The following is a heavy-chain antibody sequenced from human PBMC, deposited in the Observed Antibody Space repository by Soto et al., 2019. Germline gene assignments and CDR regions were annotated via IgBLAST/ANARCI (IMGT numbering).Heavy chain of an antibody. Sequence: GASVKVSCKASGYTFTSYDINWVRQATGQGLEWMGWMNPNSGNTGYAQKFQGRVTMTRNTSISTAYMELSSLRSEDTAVYYCARGYFIIPSRYSSRWYGDVGPLWGQATLVTVSS. CDR2: MNPNSGNT. CDR1: GYTFTSYD. J-gene: IGHJ4*02. D-gene: IGHD6-19*01. CDR3: ARGYFIIPSRYSSRWYGDVGPL. V-gene: IGHV1-8*01.